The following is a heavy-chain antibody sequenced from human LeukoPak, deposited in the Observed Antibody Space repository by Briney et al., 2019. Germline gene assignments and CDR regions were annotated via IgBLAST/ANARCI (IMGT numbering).Heavy chain of an antibody. Sequence: SVKVSCKASGGTFSSYAISWVRQAPGQGLEWMGGIIPIFGTANYAQKFQGRVTITADESTSTAYMELSSLRSEDTAVYYCARQGSSVGPKYNWFDPWGQGTLVTVSS. V-gene: IGHV1-69*13. D-gene: IGHD1-26*01. CDR1: GGTFSSYA. CDR3: ARQGSSVGPKYNWFDP. CDR2: IIPIFGTA. J-gene: IGHJ5*02.